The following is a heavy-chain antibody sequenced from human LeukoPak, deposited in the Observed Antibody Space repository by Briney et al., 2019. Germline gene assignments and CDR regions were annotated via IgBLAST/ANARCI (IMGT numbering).Heavy chain of an antibody. D-gene: IGHD3-10*01. CDR1: GYRFTDYW. Sequence: GESLKIPCKGSGYRFTDYWIGWVRQMPGKGLEWVGITHPRDSDTIYSPSFQGQVTISADKSISTAYLQWSSLKVSDTAMYYCATTTQEYGSGTYYRATFDYWGQGTLVTASS. J-gene: IGHJ4*02. CDR3: ATTTQEYGSGTYYRATFDY. V-gene: IGHV5-51*01. CDR2: THPRDSDT.